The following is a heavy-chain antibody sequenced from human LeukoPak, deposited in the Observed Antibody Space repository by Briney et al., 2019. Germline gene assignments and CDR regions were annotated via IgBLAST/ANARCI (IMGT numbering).Heavy chain of an antibody. CDR3: AGAYDFWSGYPSGDY. CDR1: GYTFTSYC. CDR2: ISAYNGNT. Sequence: ASVKVSCKASGYTFTSYCISWVRQAPGQGPEWMGWISAYNGNTNYAQKLQGRVTMTTDTSTSTAYMELRSLSSDDTAVYYCAGAYDFWSGYPSGDYWGQGTLVTVSS. J-gene: IGHJ4*02. V-gene: IGHV1-18*01. D-gene: IGHD3-3*01.